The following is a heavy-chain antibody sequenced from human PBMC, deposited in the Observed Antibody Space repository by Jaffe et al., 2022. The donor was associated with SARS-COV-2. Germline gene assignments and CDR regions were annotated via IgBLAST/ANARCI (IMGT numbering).Heavy chain of an antibody. Sequence: QVQLQESGPGLVKPSQTLSLTCTVSGGSISSGSYYWSWIRQPAGKGLEWIGRIYTSGSTNYNPSLKSRVTISVDTSKNQFSLKLSSVTAADTAVYYCARDLDYFDGSDYYLPTDGMDVWGQGTTVTVSS. CDR1: GGSISSGSYY. CDR2: IYTSGST. V-gene: IGHV4-61*02. J-gene: IGHJ6*02. CDR3: ARDLDYFDGSDYYLPTDGMDV. D-gene: IGHD3-22*01.